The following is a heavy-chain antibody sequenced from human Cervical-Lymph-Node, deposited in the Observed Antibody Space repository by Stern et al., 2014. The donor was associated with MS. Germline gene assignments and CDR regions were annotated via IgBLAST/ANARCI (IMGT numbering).Heavy chain of an antibody. D-gene: IGHD5-18*01. CDR1: GASFSDFY. J-gene: IGHJ4*02. V-gene: IGHV4-34*01. CDR3: AGRRPYTYTPFDY. Sequence: QVQLQQWGAGLLRPSETLSLTCAVHGASFSDFYWSWIRQPPGKGLEWIVEINHNVGTNYNPSLKSRVTISGDTSKNQFSLNLTSLTAADTAVYFCAGRRPYTYTPFDYWGQGTLLTVSS. CDR2: INHNVGT.